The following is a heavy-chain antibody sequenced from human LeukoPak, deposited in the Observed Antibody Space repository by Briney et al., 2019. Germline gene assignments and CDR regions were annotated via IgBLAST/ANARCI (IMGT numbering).Heavy chain of an antibody. J-gene: IGHJ4*02. CDR1: GFTFSSYG. V-gene: IGHV3-30*18. CDR3: AKDMGSSSWALDY. Sequence: GRSLRLSCAASGFTFSSYGMHWVRQAPGKGLEWVAFMSSDGSKTHYVDSVKGRFTISRDKSKNTLYLQMNSLRTEDTAVYHCAKDMGSSSWALDYWGQGTLVIVSS. D-gene: IGHD6-6*01. CDR2: MSSDGSKT.